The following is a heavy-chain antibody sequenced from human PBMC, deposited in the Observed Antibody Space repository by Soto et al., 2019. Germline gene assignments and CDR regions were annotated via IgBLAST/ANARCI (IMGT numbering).Heavy chain of an antibody. Sequence: EVQLVESGGGLVKPGGSLRLSCAASGFTFNYYSMNWVRQAPGKGLEWVSSISGSGTYIYYADSVKGRFTISRDNTKSSLYLQMNSLRAGDTAVYYCARVSDIRFPNWFDPWGQGTLVTVSA. CDR1: GFTFNYYS. D-gene: IGHD2-8*01. V-gene: IGHV3-21*01. CDR2: ISGSGTYI. CDR3: ARVSDIRFPNWFDP. J-gene: IGHJ5*02.